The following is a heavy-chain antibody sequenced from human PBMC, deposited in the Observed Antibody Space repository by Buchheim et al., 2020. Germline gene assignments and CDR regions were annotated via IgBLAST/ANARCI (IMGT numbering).Heavy chain of an antibody. J-gene: IGHJ5*02. V-gene: IGHV4-59*08. D-gene: IGHD1-14*01. CDR2: IYYSGST. Sequence: QVQLQESGPGLVKPSETLSLTCTVSGGSISSYYWSWIRQPPGKGLEWIGYIYYSGSTNYNPSLKSRVTISVDTSKNQFSLKLSSVTAADTAVYYCARSGSITWFDPWGQGTL. CDR3: ARSGSITWFDP. CDR1: GGSISSYY.